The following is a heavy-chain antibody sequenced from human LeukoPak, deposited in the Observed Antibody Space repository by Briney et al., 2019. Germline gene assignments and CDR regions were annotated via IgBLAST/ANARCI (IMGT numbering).Heavy chain of an antibody. CDR2: IRYDGSNK. V-gene: IGHV3-30*02. J-gene: IGHJ5*02. Sequence: PGGSLRLSCSASGFSFSDYDMNWFRQAPGKGLEWVAFIRYDGSNKYYADSVKGRFTISRDNSKNTLYLQMNSLRAEDTAVYYCAKDALEWELPPYNWFDPWGQGTLVTVSS. D-gene: IGHD1-26*01. CDR3: AKDALEWELPPYNWFDP. CDR1: GFSFSDYD.